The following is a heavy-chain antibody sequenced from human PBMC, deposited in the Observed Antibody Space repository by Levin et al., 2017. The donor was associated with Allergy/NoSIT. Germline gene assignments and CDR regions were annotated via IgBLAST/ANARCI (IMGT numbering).Heavy chain of an antibody. CDR1: GFTFSTYA. CDR2: IWYDGSNK. CDR3: ARAVGPYDY. Sequence: PGGSLRLSCAASGFTFSTYAMHWVRQAPGKGLEWVAVIWYDGSNKYYADSVKGRFTISRDNSKNTLYLQMNTLRAEDTALYYCARAVGPYDYWGQGTLVTVSS. J-gene: IGHJ4*02. V-gene: IGHV3-33*01.